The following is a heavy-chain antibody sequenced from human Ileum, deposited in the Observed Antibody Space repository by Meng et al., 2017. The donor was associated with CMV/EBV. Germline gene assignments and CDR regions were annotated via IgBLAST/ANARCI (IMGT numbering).Heavy chain of an antibody. CDR3: TSEPPGE. Sequence: GTGLVKPSPPCPLTCVFPGGVVNRGNYYWGWVRQPAGKGLEWIGRIYTNGRAGYNPSLKSRVTISMDTSDNQFSLTLNSVTAADTAVYYCTSEPPGEWGRGTLVTVSS. CDR2: IYTNGRA. CDR1: GGVVNRGNYY. V-gene: IGHV4-61*02. J-gene: IGHJ4*02. D-gene: IGHD1-14*01.